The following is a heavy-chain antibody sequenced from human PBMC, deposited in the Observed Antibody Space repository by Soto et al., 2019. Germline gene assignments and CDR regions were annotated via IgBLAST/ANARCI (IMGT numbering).Heavy chain of an antibody. Sequence: GGSLRLSCVASGFTFSDHYMDWVRQAPGKGLEWVGRIGDEAHSYTTSYAASVKGRFTVSRDDSKSSLYLQMNSLKTEDTAVYYCTRSGSGSHEGYFDSWGQGTLVTVSS. V-gene: IGHV3-72*01. J-gene: IGHJ4*02. D-gene: IGHD1-26*01. CDR3: TRSGSGSHEGYFDS. CDR1: GFTFSDHY. CDR2: IGDEAHSYTT.